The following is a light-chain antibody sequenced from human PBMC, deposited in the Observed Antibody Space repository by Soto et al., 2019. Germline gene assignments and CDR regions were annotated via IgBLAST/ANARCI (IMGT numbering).Light chain of an antibody. CDR1: KSVADN. V-gene: IGKV3-15*01. J-gene: IGKJ5*01. CDR2: GAS. Sequence: TNTPVTLSRLATKRPTLSLLSSKSVADNLAWFQQKPGQGPRLLIYGASTRATGIPARFSGSGSETDFTLTVSSLRSEDSAVYYCQHSNERPLRFGQGTRLEIK. CDR3: QHSNERPLR.